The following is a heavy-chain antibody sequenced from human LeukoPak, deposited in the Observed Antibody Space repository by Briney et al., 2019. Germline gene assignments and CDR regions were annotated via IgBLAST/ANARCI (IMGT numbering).Heavy chain of an antibody. CDR3: AKRGYSYGDFDY. D-gene: IGHD5-18*01. V-gene: IGHV1-8*01. J-gene: IGHJ4*02. CDR1: GYTFTSYD. CDR2: MNPNSGNT. Sequence: ASVKVSCKASGYTFTSYDINWVRQATGQGLEWMGWMNPNSGNTGYAQKFQGRVTMTRNTSISTVYMELSSLRSEDTAVYYCAKRGYSYGDFDYWGQGTLVTVSS.